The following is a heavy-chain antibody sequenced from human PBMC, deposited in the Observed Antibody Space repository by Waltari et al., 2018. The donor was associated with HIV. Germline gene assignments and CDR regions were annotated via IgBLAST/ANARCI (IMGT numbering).Heavy chain of an antibody. J-gene: IGHJ4*02. CDR3: SRSRGYSYGYADY. Sequence: EVQLVESGGGLVQSGRSLRLSCTASGFTFGDYAMSWFRQAPGKGMGGEGFIRRKAYGGTTEYAASVKDRFTISRDDSKSIAYLQMNSLKTEDTAVYYCSRSRGYSYGYADYWGQGTLVTVSS. CDR2: IRRKAYGGTT. D-gene: IGHD5-18*01. V-gene: IGHV3-49*03. CDR1: GFTFGDYA.